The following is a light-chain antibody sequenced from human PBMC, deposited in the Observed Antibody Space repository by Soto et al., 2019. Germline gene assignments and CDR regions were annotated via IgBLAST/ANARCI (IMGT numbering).Light chain of an antibody. CDR3: HQFGSSSFT. J-gene: IGKJ3*01. CDR2: GAS. CDR1: QSVSSSY. Sequence: EIVLPQSPGTLSLSPGERATLSCRASQSVSSSYFAWYQQKPGQAPRLLIYGASSRATGIPDRFSGSGSGTDFTLTISRVELEDFAVYYCHQFGSSSFTFGPGTKVDIK. V-gene: IGKV3-20*01.